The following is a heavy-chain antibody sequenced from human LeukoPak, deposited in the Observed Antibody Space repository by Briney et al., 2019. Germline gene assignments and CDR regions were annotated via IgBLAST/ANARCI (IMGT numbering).Heavy chain of an antibody. CDR2: IKSDGSYI. CDR3: ATGDSGWYNY. D-gene: IGHD6-19*01. J-gene: IGHJ4*02. Sequence: RGSLRLSCAASGFTFSNSWMHWVRQGPGKGPVWVSRIKSDGSYITYADSVKGRFIISRDNAENTLYLQMNSLRVDDTAVYYCATGDSGWYNYWGQGTLVTVSA. V-gene: IGHV3-74*03. CDR1: GFTFSNSW.